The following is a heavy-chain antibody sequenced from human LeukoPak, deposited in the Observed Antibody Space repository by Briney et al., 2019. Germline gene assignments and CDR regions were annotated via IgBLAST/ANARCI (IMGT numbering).Heavy chain of an antibody. D-gene: IGHD1-26*01. Sequence: SETLSLTCAVYGGSFSGYYWSWIRQPPGKGLEWIGEINHSGSTNYNPSLKSRVTISVDTSKNQFSLKLSSVTAADTAVYYCARGWELRSWGQGTLVTVSS. J-gene: IGHJ4*02. CDR1: GGSFSGYY. CDR2: INHSGST. V-gene: IGHV4-34*01. CDR3: ARGWELRS.